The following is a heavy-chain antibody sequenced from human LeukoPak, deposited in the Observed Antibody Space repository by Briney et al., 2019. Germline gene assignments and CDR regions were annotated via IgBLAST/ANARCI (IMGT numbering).Heavy chain of an antibody. J-gene: IGHJ4*02. V-gene: IGHV3-9*01. CDR2: ISWNSGSI. Sequence: PGRSLRLSCAASGFTFDDYAMHWVRQAPGKGLEWVSGISWNSGSIGYADSVKGRFTISRDNAKNSLYLQVNSLRAEDTALYYCAKDLRSSGYYPLFDYWGQGTLVTVSS. CDR1: GFTFDDYA. CDR3: AKDLRSSGYYPLFDY. D-gene: IGHD3-22*01.